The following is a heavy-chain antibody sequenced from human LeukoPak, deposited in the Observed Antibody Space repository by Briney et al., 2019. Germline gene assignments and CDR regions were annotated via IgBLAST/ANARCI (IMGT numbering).Heavy chain of an antibody. CDR2: IYSGGST. CDR3: ARVYRYYDSSGPAAFDI. Sequence: GGSLRLSCAASGFTVSSSYMSWVRQAPGKGLEWVSVIYSGGSTYYADSVKGRFTISRHNSKNTLYLQMNSLRAEDTAVYYCARVYRYYDSSGPAAFDIWGQGTMVTVSS. J-gene: IGHJ3*02. V-gene: IGHV3-53*04. D-gene: IGHD3-22*01. CDR1: GFTVSSSY.